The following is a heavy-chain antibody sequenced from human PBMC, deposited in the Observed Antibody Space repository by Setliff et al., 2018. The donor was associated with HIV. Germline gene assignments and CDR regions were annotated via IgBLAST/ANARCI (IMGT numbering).Heavy chain of an antibody. CDR1: GYTFTSYD. CDR3: AGGSSFCAGDCKRDY. V-gene: IGHV1-8*02. J-gene: IGHJ4*02. D-gene: IGHD2-21*02. CDR2: MNANGGHT. Sequence: ASVKVSCKASGYTFTSYDINWVRQATGQGLEWMGWMNANGGHTGYAQKFQGRVTMTRDTSITTAYMELSSLTSEDTAVYYCAGGSSFCAGDCKRDYWGQGTQVTVSS.